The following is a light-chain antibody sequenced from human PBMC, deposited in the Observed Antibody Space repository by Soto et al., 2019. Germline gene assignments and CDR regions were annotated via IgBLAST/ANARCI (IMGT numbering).Light chain of an antibody. V-gene: IGKV3-20*01. CDR1: QSVATN. CDR3: QQYGSSEIT. J-gene: IGKJ5*01. Sequence: TQFPSTLSVFPGETATLSCRASQSVATNLAWYQQRPGQAPRLLIYGESSRATGIPDRFSGSGSGTDLTLTISRLEPEDFAVYYCQQYGSSEITFGQGTRLEI. CDR2: GES.